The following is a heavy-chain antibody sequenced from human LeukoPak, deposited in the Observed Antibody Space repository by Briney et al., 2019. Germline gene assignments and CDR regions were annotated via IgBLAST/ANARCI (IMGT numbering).Heavy chain of an antibody. CDR1: GYSFTSYW. Sequence: RGESLKISCKGSGYSFTSYWIGWVRPMPGKGLEWMGIIYPGDSDTRYSPSFQGQVTISADKSISTAYLQWSSLKASDTAMYYCARVYCSSTSCSSRYYYYGMDVWGQGTTVTVSS. CDR3: ARVYCSSTSCSSRYYYYGMDV. J-gene: IGHJ6*02. V-gene: IGHV5-51*01. CDR2: IYPGDSDT. D-gene: IGHD2-2*01.